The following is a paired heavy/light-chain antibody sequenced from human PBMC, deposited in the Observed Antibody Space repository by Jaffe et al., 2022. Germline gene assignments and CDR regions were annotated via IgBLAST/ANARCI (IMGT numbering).Light chain of an antibody. J-gene: IGKJ4*01. V-gene: IGKV4-1*01. CDR1: QTILHSSKYKNY. CDR3: QQYYSTPLT. CDR2: WSS. Sequence: DIVMTQSPDSLAVSLGETATINCKSSQTILHSSKYKNYLAWYQQKPRQPPNLLIYWSSTRESGVPDRFSGSGSGTNFTLTISSLQAEDVAVYYCQQYYSTPLTFGGGTKVEIK.
Heavy chain of an antibody. Sequence: QVQLVQSGAEVRKPGASVKVSCKASGYTFTNYAMHWVRQAPGQRLEWMGWINVAYGNTKYSQRFQDRITITRDTSASTAYMELSSLRSEDTAVYYCAREGYCTGGTCYSTTWFGPWGQGTLVIVSS. D-gene: IGHD2-15*01. V-gene: IGHV1-3*01. CDR2: INVAYGNT. CDR1: GYTFTNYA. J-gene: IGHJ5*02. CDR3: AREGYCTGGTCYSTTWFGP.